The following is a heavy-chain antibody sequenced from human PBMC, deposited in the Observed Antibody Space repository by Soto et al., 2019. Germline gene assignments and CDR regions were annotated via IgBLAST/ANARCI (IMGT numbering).Heavy chain of an antibody. CDR2: IYWNDDK. J-gene: IGHJ4*02. Sequence: QITLKESGPTLVKPTQTLTLTCTFSGFSLSTSGVGVGWIRQPPGKALEWLALIYWNDDKSYSPSLKSSLTITKDTSKKQVVITMTNMDPVDTATYYSAHAFDYIGYCSSTSCLDYFDSWGQGTLVTVSS. CDR1: GFSLSTSGVG. CDR3: AHAFDYIGYCSSTSCLDYFDS. V-gene: IGHV2-5*01. D-gene: IGHD2-2*01.